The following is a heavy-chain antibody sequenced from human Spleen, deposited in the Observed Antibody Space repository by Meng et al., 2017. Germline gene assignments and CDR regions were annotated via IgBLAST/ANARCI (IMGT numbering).Heavy chain of an antibody. CDR3: ARDLVRGDRHNDAFDI. D-gene: IGHD3-10*01. CDR1: GYTFTSYG. J-gene: IGHJ3*02. V-gene: IGHV1-2*06. Sequence: ASVKVSCKASGYTFTSYGISWVRQAPGQGLEWMGRINPNSGGTNYAQKFQGRVTMTRDTSISTAYMELSRLRSDDTAVYYCARDLVRGDRHNDAFDIWGQGTMVTGSS. CDR2: INPNSGGT.